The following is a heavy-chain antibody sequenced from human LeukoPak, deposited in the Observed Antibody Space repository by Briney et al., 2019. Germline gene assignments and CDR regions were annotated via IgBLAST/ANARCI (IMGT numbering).Heavy chain of an antibody. CDR1: GHTFNSYF. Sequence: ASVKLSCKASGHTFNSYFIHWVRQAPGQGLEWMGVMNPSAGTTSYAQKYQGRVTMTRDTSTNTVYMDLTRVTTEDTAVYYCATTDGGYYSRFYWGQGTLVTVSS. CDR2: MNPSAGTT. J-gene: IGHJ4*02. CDR3: ATTDGGYYSRFY. D-gene: IGHD3-22*01. V-gene: IGHV1-46*02.